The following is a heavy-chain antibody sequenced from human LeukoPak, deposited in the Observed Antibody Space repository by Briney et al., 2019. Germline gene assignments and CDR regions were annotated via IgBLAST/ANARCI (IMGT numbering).Heavy chain of an antibody. V-gene: IGHV1-2*04. CDR3: ARSHYYGSGSVYGMDV. D-gene: IGHD3-10*01. Sequence: ASVKVSCKASGYTFTVYCMHWVRQAPGQGLEWMGWINPNSGGTNYAQKFQGWVTMTRDTSINTAYMELSRLRSDDTAVYYCARSHYYGSGSVYGMDVWGKGTTVTVSS. CDR2: INPNSGGT. CDR1: GYTFTVYC. J-gene: IGHJ6*04.